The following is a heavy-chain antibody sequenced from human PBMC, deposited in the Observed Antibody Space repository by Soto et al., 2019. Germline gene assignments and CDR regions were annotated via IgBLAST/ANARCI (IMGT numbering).Heavy chain of an antibody. D-gene: IGHD3-9*01. CDR3: ARAMGDILTGYFYFDY. V-gene: IGHV1-69*13. J-gene: IGHJ4*01. CDR2: IIPMFDST. CDR1: ADTFTSYY. Sequence: SVKVSCKAPADTFTSYYIHWVRQAPGHGLEWMGRIIPMFDSTNYAENFQGRVTMTADESTGTAYMELTGLRSEDTAVYYCARAMGDILTGYFYFDYWGQGTLVTVSS.